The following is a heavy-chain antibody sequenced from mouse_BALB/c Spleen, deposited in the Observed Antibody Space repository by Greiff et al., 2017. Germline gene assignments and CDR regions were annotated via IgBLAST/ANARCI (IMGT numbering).Heavy chain of an antibody. Sequence: EVQLKESGPELVKPGASVKVSCKASGYAFTSYNMYWVKQSHGKSLEWIGYIDPYNGGTSYNQKFKGKATLTVDKSSSTAYMHLNSLTSEDSAFYDCARLRGSYYAMDYWGQGTSVTVSS. CDR3: ARLRGSYYAMDY. CDR2: IDPYNGGT. CDR1: GYAFTSYN. J-gene: IGHJ4*01. V-gene: IGHV1S135*01. D-gene: IGHD1-1*01.